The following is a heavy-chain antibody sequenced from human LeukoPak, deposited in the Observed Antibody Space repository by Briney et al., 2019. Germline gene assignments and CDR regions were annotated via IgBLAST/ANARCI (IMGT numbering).Heavy chain of an antibody. CDR3: AKDVAAAVTWYFDY. J-gene: IGHJ4*02. V-gene: IGHV3-9*01. CDR1: GFSFSSYE. Sequence: GGSLRLSCAASGFSFSSYELNWVRQAPGKGLEWVSGISWNSGSIGYADSVKGRFTISRDNAKNSLYLQMNSLRAEDTALYYCAKDVAAAVTWYFDYWGQGTLVTVSS. D-gene: IGHD6-13*01. CDR2: ISWNSGSI.